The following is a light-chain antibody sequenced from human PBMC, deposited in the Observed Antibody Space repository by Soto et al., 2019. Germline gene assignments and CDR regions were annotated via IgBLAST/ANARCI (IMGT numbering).Light chain of an antibody. J-gene: IGKJ3*01. CDR3: QQYNNWPPT. V-gene: IGKV1-39*01. Sequence: DIQMTQSPSSLSASVGDRVTITCRASQGISSYLNWYQQKPGKAPKLLIYAASSLQSGVPSRFSGSGSGTDFTLTISSLQPEDFATYYCQQYNNWPPTFGPGTKVDFK. CDR2: AAS. CDR1: QGISSY.